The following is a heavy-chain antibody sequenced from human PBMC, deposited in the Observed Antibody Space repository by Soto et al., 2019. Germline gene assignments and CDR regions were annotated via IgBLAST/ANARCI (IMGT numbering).Heavy chain of an antibody. CDR1: GGSISSSSW. V-gene: IGHV4-4*01. CDR2: IFESGAT. Sequence: LSLPCAVSGGSISSSSWWTWVRQSPGKGLEWIGEIFESGATNYNPSLKSRLTMSVDKSKNQFSLNLSSLTAADTAVYFCTTSHAGELNNWGQGTLVTVSS. D-gene: IGHD1-7*01. CDR3: TTSHAGELNN. J-gene: IGHJ4*02.